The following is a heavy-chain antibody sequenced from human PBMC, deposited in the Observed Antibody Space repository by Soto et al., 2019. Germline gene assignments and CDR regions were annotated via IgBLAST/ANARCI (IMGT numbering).Heavy chain of an antibody. CDR3: ARGRVDGGELDL. J-gene: IGHJ4*02. Sequence: VQLVESGGGVVQPGRSLRLSCAASGFTFRTYGMYWVRQAPGKGLEWVAVIWYDASNKYYADSVKGRFTISRDNSENPLYLQMNSLRAEDTAVYYCARGRVDGGELDLWGQGTLVTVSS. CDR2: IWYDASNK. D-gene: IGHD1-26*01. V-gene: IGHV3-33*01. CDR1: GFTFRTYG.